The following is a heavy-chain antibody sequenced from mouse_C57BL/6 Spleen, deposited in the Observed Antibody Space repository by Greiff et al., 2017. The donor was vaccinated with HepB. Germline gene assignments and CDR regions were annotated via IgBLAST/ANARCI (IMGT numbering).Heavy chain of an antibody. CDR2: IDPSDSY. J-gene: IGHJ3*01. V-gene: IGHV1-50*01. Sequence: QVQLKQPGAELVKPGASVKLSCKASGYTFTSYWMQWVKQRPGQGLEWIGEIDPSDSYTVDTSSSTAYMQLSSLTSEDSAVYYCASYYGYEGFAYWGQGTLVTVSA. CDR3: ASYYGYEGFAY. CDR1: GYTFTSYW. D-gene: IGHD2-2*01.